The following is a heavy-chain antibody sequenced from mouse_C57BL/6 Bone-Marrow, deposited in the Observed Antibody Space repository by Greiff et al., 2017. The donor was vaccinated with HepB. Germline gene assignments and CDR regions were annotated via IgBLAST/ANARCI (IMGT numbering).Heavy chain of an antibody. CDR2: ISDGGSYT. J-gene: IGHJ2*01. CDR3: ARDY. CDR1: GFTFSSYA. V-gene: IGHV5-4*01. Sequence: EVQLQESGGGLVKPGGSLKLSCAASGFTFSSYAMSWVRQTPEKRLEWVATISDGGSYTYYPDNVKGRFTISRDNAKNNLYLQMSHLKSEDTAMYYCARDYWGQGTTLTVSS.